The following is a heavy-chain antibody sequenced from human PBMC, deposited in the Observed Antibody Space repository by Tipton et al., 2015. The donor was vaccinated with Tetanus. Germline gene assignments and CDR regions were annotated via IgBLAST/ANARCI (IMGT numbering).Heavy chain of an antibody. CDR2: ISYDGINK. CDR1: GFTFSSYG. D-gene: IGHD1-7*01. CDR3: AKDPWITGTSGHYYYYMDV. V-gene: IGHV3-30*18. J-gene: IGHJ6*03. Sequence: SLRLSCAASGFTFSSYGIHWVRQAPGKGLEWVAVISYDGINKYYADSVKGRFTISRDNSKNTLYLQVNSLRAEDTAVYYCAKDPWITGTSGHYYYYMDVWGKGTTVIVSS.